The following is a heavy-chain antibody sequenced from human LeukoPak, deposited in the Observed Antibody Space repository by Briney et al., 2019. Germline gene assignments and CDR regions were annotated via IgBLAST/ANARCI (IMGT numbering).Heavy chain of an antibody. J-gene: IGHJ6*02. D-gene: IGHD3-10*01. CDR2: MNPNSGNT. Sequence: ASVKVSCKTSGYTFANYDINWVRQATGQGLEWMGWMNPNSGNTGFAQNFQGGLTMTRDTSISTAYMDLSSLGSEDTAVYFCVRGGTLVRGVTLLSGMDVWGQGTTVTVSS. V-gene: IGHV1-8*01. CDR3: VRGGTLVRGVTLLSGMDV. CDR1: GYTFANYD.